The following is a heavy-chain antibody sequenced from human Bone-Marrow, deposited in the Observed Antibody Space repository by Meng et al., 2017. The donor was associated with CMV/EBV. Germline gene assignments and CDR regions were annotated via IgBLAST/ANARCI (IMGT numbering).Heavy chain of an antibody. D-gene: IGHD3-3*01. CDR2: IKQDGSEK. V-gene: IGHV3-7*01. CDR1: GFTFSSYW. Sequence: GESLKISCAASGFTFSSYWMSWVRQAPGKGLEWVANIKQDGSEKSYVDSVKGRFTISRDNAKNALYLQMNSLRGEDTAVYYCARAAPYYDFWSGLSLGMDVWGQGTTVTVSS. CDR3: ARAAPYYDFWSGLSLGMDV. J-gene: IGHJ6*02.